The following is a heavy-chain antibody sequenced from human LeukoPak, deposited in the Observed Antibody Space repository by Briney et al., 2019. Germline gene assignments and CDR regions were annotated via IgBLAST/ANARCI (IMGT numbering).Heavy chain of an antibody. V-gene: IGHV7-4-1*02. CDR2: INTNTGNP. CDR1: GYTFTSYA. J-gene: IGHJ6*03. CDR3: ARERGGDPIYYYYMDV. Sequence: ASVKVSCKASGYTFTSYAMNWVRQAPGQGLEWMGWINTNTGNPTYAQGFTGRFVFSLDTSVSTAYLQISSLKAEDTAVYYRARERGGDPIYYYYMDVWGKGTTVTVSS.